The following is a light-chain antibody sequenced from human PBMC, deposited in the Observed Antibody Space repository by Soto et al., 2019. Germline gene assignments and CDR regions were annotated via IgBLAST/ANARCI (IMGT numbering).Light chain of an antibody. CDR3: QQYGNSPLT. V-gene: IGKV3-15*01. Sequence: EIVMTQSPATLSVSPGERATLSCRASQSISSNLAWYQQKPGQAPRLLMFRTSSRATGFPARFSGSGSGTEFNLTISSLQSEDFGVYYCQQYGNSPLTFGGGTKVEIK. CDR1: QSISSN. J-gene: IGKJ4*01. CDR2: RTS.